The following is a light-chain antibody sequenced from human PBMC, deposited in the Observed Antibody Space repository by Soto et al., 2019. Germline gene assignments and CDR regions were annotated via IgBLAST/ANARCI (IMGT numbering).Light chain of an antibody. J-gene: IGKJ1*01. Sequence: DIKMTQSPSTLCASVGDRVTLTCRASQSISSWLAWYQQKPGKAPKLLIYKASSLESGVPSRFSGSGSGTEFTLTISSLQPDDFATYYCQQYNTYLTFGQGTKVEI. CDR3: QQYNTYLT. CDR1: QSISSW. CDR2: KAS. V-gene: IGKV1-5*03.